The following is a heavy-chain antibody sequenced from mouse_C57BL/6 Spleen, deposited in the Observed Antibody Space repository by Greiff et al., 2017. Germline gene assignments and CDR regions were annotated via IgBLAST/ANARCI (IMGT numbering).Heavy chain of an antibody. CDR2: IRNKANGYTT. V-gene: IGHV7-3*01. CDR3: ARFFPAYGSSYPDY. J-gene: IGHJ2*01. Sequence: EVKLMESGGGLVQPGGSLSLSCAASGFTFTDYYMSWVRQPPGKALEWLGFIRNKANGYTTEYSASVKGRFTISRDNSQSILYLQMNALRAEDSATYYCARFFPAYGSSYPDYWGQGTTLTVSS. D-gene: IGHD1-1*01. CDR1: GFTFTDYY.